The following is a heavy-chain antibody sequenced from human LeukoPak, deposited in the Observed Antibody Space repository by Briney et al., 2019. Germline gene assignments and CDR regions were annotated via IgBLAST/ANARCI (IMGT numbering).Heavy chain of an antibody. J-gene: IGHJ4*02. CDR2: INHSGST. D-gene: IGHD3-10*01. CDR1: GGSFSGYY. Sequence: PSETLSLTCAVYGGSFSGYYWSWIRQPPGKGLEWIGEINHSGSTNYNPSLKSRVTISVDTSKNQFSLKLSSVTAADTAVYYCARGGKTMVRGLISPADYWGQGTLVTVSS. CDR3: ARGGKTMVRGLISPADY. V-gene: IGHV4-34*01.